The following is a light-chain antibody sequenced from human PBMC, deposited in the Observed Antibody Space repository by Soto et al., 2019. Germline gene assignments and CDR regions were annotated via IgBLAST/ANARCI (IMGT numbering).Light chain of an antibody. CDR3: QQSYSTPRT. Sequence: DIQMTQSPSSLSASVGDRVTITCRASQSISSSLNWYQQKPGKAPKLLIYAASSLQSGVTSRFSGSGSVTDFTLTISSLQPEDFATYYCQQSYSTPRTFGKWTTVESK. V-gene: IGKV1-39*01. CDR2: AAS. CDR1: QSISSS. J-gene: IGKJ1*01.